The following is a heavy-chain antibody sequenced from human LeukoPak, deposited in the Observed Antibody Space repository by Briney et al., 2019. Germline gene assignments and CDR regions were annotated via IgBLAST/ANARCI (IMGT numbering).Heavy chain of an antibody. CDR2: IYYSGST. Sequence: SEILPLTCTVSGGSISSYYWSWIRQPPGKGLEWIGYIYYSGSTNYNPSLKSRVTISVDTSKNQFSLKLSSVTAADTAVYYCARGIEDWGQGTLVTVSS. CDR1: GGSISSYY. J-gene: IGHJ4*02. V-gene: IGHV4-59*01. CDR3: ARGIED.